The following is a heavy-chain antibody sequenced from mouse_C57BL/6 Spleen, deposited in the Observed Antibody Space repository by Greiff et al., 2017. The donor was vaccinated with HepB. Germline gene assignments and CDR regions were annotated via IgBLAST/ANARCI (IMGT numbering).Heavy chain of an antibody. D-gene: IGHD1-1*01. V-gene: IGHV1-54*01. CDR3: AVYGTWFAY. CDR2: INPGSGGT. CDR1: GYAFTNYL. J-gene: IGHJ3*01. Sequence: QVQLQQSGAELVRPGTSVKVSCKASGYAFTNYLIEWVKQRPGQGLEWIGVINPGSGGTNYNEKFKGKATLTADKSSSTAYMQLSSLTSEDYAVYFCAVYGTWFAYWGQGTLVTVSA.